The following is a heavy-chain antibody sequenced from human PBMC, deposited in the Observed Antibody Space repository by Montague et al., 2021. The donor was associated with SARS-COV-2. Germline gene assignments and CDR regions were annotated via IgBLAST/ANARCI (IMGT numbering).Heavy chain of an antibody. V-gene: IGHV4-39*01. CDR1: GGSITSSSYY. Sequence: SETLSLTCTVSGGSITSSSYYWGWIRHPPGKGLEWIGSIYYSGSTYYNPSLKSRVTISVDTSKNQFSLKLSSVTAADTAVYYCARLAPDSGSPNGYYYNGMDVWGQGTTVTVSS. CDR3: ARLAPDSGSPNGYYYNGMDV. D-gene: IGHD1-26*01. J-gene: IGHJ6*02. CDR2: IYYSGST.